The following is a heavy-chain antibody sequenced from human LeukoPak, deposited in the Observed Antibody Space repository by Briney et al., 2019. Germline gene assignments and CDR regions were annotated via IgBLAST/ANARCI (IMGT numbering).Heavy chain of an antibody. Sequence: PGGSLRLSCAASGFTFSSYGMHWVRQAPGKGLEGVAVISYDGSNKYYADSVKGRFTISRDNSKNTLYLQMNSLRAEDTAVYYCAKVPVWGQGTLVTVSS. V-gene: IGHV3-30*18. J-gene: IGHJ4*02. CDR2: ISYDGSNK. CDR1: GFTFSSYG. CDR3: AKVPV.